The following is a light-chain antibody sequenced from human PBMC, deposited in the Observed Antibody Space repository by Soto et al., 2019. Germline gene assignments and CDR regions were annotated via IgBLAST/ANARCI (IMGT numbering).Light chain of an antibody. CDR2: EVS. CDR3: CSYATTNTFV. V-gene: IGLV2-23*02. CDR1: SSDVGNYNL. Sequence: QSVLTQPASVSGSPGQSITISCTGTSSDVGNYNLVSWCQQHPGKAPKVMIFEVSKRPSGVSNRFSGSKSGSTASLTVSGLQAEDEADYYCCSYATTNTFVFGGGTKLTVL. J-gene: IGLJ2*01.